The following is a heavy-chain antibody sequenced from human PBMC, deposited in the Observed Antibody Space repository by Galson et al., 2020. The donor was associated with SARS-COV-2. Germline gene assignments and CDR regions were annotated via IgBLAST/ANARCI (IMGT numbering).Heavy chain of an antibody. CDR3: AKGGITGTHHYYYYYMDV. CDR2: ISGSGGST. V-gene: IGHV3-23*01. D-gene: IGHD1-7*01. Sequence: GGSLRLSCAASGFTFSNYAMSWVRQAPGKGLEWVSAISGSGGSTYYADSVKGRFTISRDISKNTLYLQMNSLRAEDTAVYNCAKGGITGTHHYYYYYMDVWGKGTTVTVSS. J-gene: IGHJ6*03. CDR1: GFTFSNYA.